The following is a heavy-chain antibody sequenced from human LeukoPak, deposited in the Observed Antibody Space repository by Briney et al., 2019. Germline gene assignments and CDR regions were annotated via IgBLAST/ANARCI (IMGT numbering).Heavy chain of an antibody. CDR3: ARDRVVRNYYYYYMDV. Sequence: GASVKVSCKASGYTFTRYGISWVRQAPGQGLQWLGWISASNGNTNYAQKFQGRVTMTRNTSISTAYMELSSLRSEDTAVYYCARDRVVRNYYYYYMDVWGKGTTVTISS. CDR1: GYTFTRYG. D-gene: IGHD3-3*01. CDR2: ISASNGNT. J-gene: IGHJ6*03. V-gene: IGHV1-18*01.